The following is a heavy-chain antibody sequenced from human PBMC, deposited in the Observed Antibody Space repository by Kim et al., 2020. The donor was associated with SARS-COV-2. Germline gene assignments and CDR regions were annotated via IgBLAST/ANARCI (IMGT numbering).Heavy chain of an antibody. J-gene: IGHJ4*02. CDR3: ARGVRTISNYDY. CDR1: GYTFTSYD. V-gene: IGHV1-8*01. Sequence: ASVKVSCKASGYTFTSYDLNWVRQATGQGLEWMGWMNPNIGNAGYAQKFQGRVTMTMDPSITTAYMELSSLRSEDTAVYYCARGVRTISNYDYRGQGTLVTVSS. D-gene: IGHD3-9*01. CDR2: MNPNIGNA.